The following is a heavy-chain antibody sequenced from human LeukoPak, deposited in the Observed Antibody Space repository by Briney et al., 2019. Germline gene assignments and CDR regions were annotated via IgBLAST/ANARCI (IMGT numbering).Heavy chain of an antibody. J-gene: IGHJ4*02. D-gene: IGHD5-18*01. V-gene: IGHV3-33*01. CDR2: IWYDGSNK. Sequence: TGGSLRLSCAASGFTFSSYGMHWVRQAPGKGLEWVAVIWYDGSNKYYADSVKGRFTISRDNSKNTLYLQMNSLRAEDTAVYYCARSGEYSYGYEDYWGQGTLVTVSP. CDR1: GFTFSSYG. CDR3: ARSGEYSYGYEDY.